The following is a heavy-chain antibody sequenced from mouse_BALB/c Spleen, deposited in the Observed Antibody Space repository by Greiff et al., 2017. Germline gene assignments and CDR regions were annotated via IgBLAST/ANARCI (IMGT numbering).Heavy chain of an antibody. Sequence: EVQVVESGGGLVQPKGSLKLSCAASGFTFNTYAMNWVRQAPGKGLEWVARIRSKSNNYATYYADSVKDRFTISRDDSQSMLYLQMNNLKTEDTAMYYCVRQGITTDYYAMDYWGQGTSVTVSS. D-gene: IGHD2-4*01. CDR3: VRQGITTDYYAMDY. CDR1: GFTFNTYA. CDR2: IRSKSNNYAT. V-gene: IGHV10-1*02. J-gene: IGHJ4*01.